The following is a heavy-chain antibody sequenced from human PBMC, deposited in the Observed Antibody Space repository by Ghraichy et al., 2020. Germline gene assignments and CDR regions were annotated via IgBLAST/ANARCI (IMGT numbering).Heavy chain of an antibody. D-gene: IGHD1-26*01. J-gene: IGHJ4*02. Sequence: GGSLRLSCAASGFTFSSYWMHWVRQAPGKGLVWVSRINSYGSSTSYADSVKGRFTISRDNAKNTLYLQMNSLRAEDTAVYYCARGSGSYYSGLDYWGQGTLVTVSS. CDR1: GFTFSSYW. V-gene: IGHV3-74*01. CDR2: INSYGSST. CDR3: ARGSGSYYSGLDY.